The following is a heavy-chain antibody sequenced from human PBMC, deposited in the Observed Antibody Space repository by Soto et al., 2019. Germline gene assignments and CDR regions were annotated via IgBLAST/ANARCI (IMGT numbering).Heavy chain of an antibody. CDR1: GFTFSSFW. CDR2: INCDGSYT. D-gene: IGHD3-3*01. CDR3: AGFNFGSGMDV. V-gene: IGHV3-74*01. Sequence: EVQLVESGGGLVQPGGSLRVSCAASGFTFSSFWMYWVRQAPGKGLAWVARINCDGSYTNYADSVRGRVTISRDNAKNTLSRQMISLRAEDTAVDYCAGFNFGSGMDVWGQGTTVTVSS. J-gene: IGHJ6*02.